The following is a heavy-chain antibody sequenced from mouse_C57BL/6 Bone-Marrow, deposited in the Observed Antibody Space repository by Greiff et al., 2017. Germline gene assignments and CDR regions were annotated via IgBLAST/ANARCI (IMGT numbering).Heavy chain of an antibody. Sequence: QVQLQQSGAELVRPGASVTLSCKASGYTSTDYEMHWVKQTPVHGLEWIGAIDPETGGTAYNQKFKGKAILTADKSSSTAYMELRSLTSEDSAVYYCARGYGDAMDYWGQGTSVTVSS. J-gene: IGHJ4*01. CDR1: GYTSTDYE. V-gene: IGHV1-15*01. D-gene: IGHD2-2*01. CDR3: ARGYGDAMDY. CDR2: IDPETGGT.